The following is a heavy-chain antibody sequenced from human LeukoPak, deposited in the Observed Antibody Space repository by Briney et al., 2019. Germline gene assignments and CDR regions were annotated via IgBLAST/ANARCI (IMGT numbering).Heavy chain of an antibody. D-gene: IGHD3-10*01. Sequence: GGSLRLSCAASGFTFSSYWMHWVRRAPGKGLVWVSRMDSDGSSTSYADSVKGRFTISRDNAKNSLYLQMNSLRAEDTAVYYCARGDRWFGELVYYYYGMDVWGQGTTVTVSS. J-gene: IGHJ6*02. CDR2: MDSDGSST. CDR3: ARGDRWFGELVYYYYGMDV. V-gene: IGHV3-74*01. CDR1: GFTFSSYW.